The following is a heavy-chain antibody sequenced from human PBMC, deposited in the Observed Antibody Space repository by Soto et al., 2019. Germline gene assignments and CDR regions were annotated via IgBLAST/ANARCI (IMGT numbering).Heavy chain of an antibody. D-gene: IGHD6-6*01. V-gene: IGHV4-59*08. Sequence: ASETLSLTWTVSGGSISSYYWSWLRQPPGKGLEWIGNIYYSGSTNYNPSLKSRVTISVDTSKNQFSLKLSSVTAADTAVYYCARRGIAARKTAGYYYYGMDVRGQGTTVTVSS. CDR1: GGSISSYY. J-gene: IGHJ6*02. CDR2: IYYSGST. CDR3: ARRGIAARKTAGYYYYGMDV.